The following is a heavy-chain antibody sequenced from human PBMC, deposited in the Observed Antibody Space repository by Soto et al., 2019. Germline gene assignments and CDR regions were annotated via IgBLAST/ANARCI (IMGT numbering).Heavy chain of an antibody. CDR3: ARDLFEAARRGEYAFDI. CDR2: IKQDGSEK. CDR1: AFTFSSYW. D-gene: IGHD3-16*01. J-gene: IGHJ3*02. V-gene: IGHV3-7*03. Sequence: TGGSLRLSCAASAFTFSSYWMSWVRQAPGKGLEWVANIKQDGSEKYYVDSVKGRFTISRDNAKNSLYLQMNSPRAEDTAVYYCARDLFEAARRGEYAFDIWGQGTMVTVSS.